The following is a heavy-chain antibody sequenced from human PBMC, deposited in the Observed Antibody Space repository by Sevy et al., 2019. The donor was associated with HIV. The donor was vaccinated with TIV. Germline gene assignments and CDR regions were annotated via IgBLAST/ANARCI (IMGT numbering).Heavy chain of an antibody. Sequence: SETLSLTCAVSGGSISSTSYYWGWIRQPPGKELEWIAIIHYSGSTYYNPSLKSRVTISVDTSKNQFSLKLSSVTAAETAVYFCARRGSISAWFDPWGQGTLVTVSS. CDR3: ARRGSISAWFDP. CDR2: IHYSGST. J-gene: IGHJ5*02. CDR1: GGSISSTSYY. V-gene: IGHV4-39*01.